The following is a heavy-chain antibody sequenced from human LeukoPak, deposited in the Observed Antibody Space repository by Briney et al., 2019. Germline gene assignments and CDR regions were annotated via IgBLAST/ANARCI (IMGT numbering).Heavy chain of an antibody. Sequence: GGSLRLSCAASGFTFSSYGMHWVRQAPGKGLEWVALIRYDGSNKYYADSVKGRFTISRDNSKNTLYLQMNSLRAEDTAVYYCAKPYYYDSSGYYPFDYWGQGTLVTVSS. CDR3: AKPYYYDSSGYYPFDY. CDR1: GFTFSSYG. J-gene: IGHJ4*02. CDR2: IRYDGSNK. D-gene: IGHD3-22*01. V-gene: IGHV3-30*02.